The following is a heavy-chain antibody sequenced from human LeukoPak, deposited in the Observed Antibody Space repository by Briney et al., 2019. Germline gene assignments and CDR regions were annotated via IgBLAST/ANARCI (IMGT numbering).Heavy chain of an antibody. CDR1: GFTFSSYS. Sequence: PGGSLRLSCAASGFTFSSYSMNWVRQAPGKGLEWVSSISSSSSYIYYADPVKGRFTISRDNAKNSLYLQMNSLRAEDTAVYYCARDLKGRIPSSYSYGYDQTYYYYGMDVWGQGTTVTVSS. J-gene: IGHJ6*02. V-gene: IGHV3-21*01. CDR3: ARDLKGRIPSSYSYGYDQTYYYYGMDV. D-gene: IGHD5-18*01. CDR2: ISSSSSYI.